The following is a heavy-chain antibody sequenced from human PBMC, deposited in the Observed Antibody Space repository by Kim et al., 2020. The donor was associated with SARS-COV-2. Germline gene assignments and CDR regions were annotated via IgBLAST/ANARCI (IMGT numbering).Heavy chain of an antibody. Sequence: GGSLRLSCAASGFTFSSYGMHWVRQAPGKGLEWVAVIWYDGSNKYYADSVKGRFTISRDNSKNTLYLQMNSLRAEDTAVYYCARDSALRAIFGVVRAEYYYYGMDVWGQGTTVTVSS. CDR3: ARDSALRAIFGVVRAEYYYYGMDV. D-gene: IGHD3-3*01. J-gene: IGHJ6*02. CDR1: GFTFSSYG. CDR2: IWYDGSNK. V-gene: IGHV3-33*01.